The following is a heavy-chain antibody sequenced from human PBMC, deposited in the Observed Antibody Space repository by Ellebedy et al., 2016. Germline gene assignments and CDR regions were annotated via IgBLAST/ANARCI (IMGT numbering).Heavy chain of an antibody. V-gene: IGHV3-15*01. CDR1: GFTFSNAW. Sequence: GGSLRLSCAASGFTFSNAWMNWVRQAPGKGLEWVGRIKSKTDGGAADYAAPVKGRFTISRDDSKNTLYRKMNSLKTEDTAVYFCTTVYRYNYDSVWGQGTLVTVSS. CDR2: IKSKTDGGAA. CDR3: TTVYRYNYDSV. J-gene: IGHJ4*02. D-gene: IGHD5-18*01.